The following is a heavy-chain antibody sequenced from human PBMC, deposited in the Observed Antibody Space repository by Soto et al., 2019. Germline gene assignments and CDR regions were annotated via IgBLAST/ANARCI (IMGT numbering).Heavy chain of an antibody. J-gene: IGHJ4*02. CDR3: ARVPRSGYSDY. CDR2: IKQDGSEK. D-gene: IGHD3-22*01. Sequence: GGSLRLSCAASGFTFSSYLMSWARQAPGKGLEWVANIKQDGSEKYYVDSVKGRFTISRDNAKNSLYLQMNSLRAEDTAVYYCARVPRSGYSDYWGQGTLVTVSS. CDR1: GFTFSSYL. V-gene: IGHV3-7*01.